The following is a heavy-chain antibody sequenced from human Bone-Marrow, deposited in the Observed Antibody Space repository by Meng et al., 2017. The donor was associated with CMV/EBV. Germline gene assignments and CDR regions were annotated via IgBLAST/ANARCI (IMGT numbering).Heavy chain of an antibody. Sequence: GESLKISCAGSGFTFSNYWMSWVRQAPGKGLEWVANIKQDGSEKYYVDSVKGRFTISRDNVKNTLYLQMSSLRADDTAIYYCTRDQGYNYGSDAFDIWGQGTMVTVSS. CDR1: GFTFSNYW. CDR3: TRDQGYNYGSDAFDI. V-gene: IGHV3-7*01. J-gene: IGHJ3*02. CDR2: IKQDGSEK. D-gene: IGHD5-18*01.